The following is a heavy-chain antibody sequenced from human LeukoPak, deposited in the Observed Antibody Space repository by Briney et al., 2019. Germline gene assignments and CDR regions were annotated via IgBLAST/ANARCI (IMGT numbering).Heavy chain of an antibody. D-gene: IGHD3-22*01. V-gene: IGHV4-30-2*01. J-gene: IGHJ3*02. CDR2: IYHSGST. CDR1: GASISSGIYY. Sequence: SETLSLTCTVSGASISSGIYYWSWIRQPSGKGLEWIGYIYHSGSTYYNPSLKSRVTISVDRSMNQFSLNLNSVTAADTAVYYCAREGLYYYDSSGAFDIWGQGTMVTVSS. CDR3: AREGLYYYDSSGAFDI.